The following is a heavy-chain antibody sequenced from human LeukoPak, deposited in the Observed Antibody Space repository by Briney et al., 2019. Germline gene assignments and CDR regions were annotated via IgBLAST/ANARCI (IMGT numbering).Heavy chain of an antibody. V-gene: IGHV4-59*01. CDR3: AREGGYGTNDY. J-gene: IGHJ4*02. CDR2: IYYSGST. D-gene: IGHD5-12*01. CDR1: GGSISSYY. Sequence: SETLSLTCTVSGGSISSYYRSWIRQPPGKGLEWIGYIYYSGSTNYNPSLKSRVTISVDTSKNQFSLKLSSVTAADTAVYYCAREGGYGTNDYWGQGTLVTVSS.